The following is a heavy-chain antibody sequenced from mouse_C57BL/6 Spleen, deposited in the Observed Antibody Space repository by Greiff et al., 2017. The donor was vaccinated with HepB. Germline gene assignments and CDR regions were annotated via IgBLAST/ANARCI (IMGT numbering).Heavy chain of an antibody. Sequence: EVQRVESEGGLVQPGSSMKLSCTASGFTFSDYYMAWVRQVPEKGLEWVANINYDGSSTYYLDSLKSRFIISRDNAKNILYLQMSSLKSEDTATYYCARPSNWDDAMDYWGQGTSVTVSS. CDR1: GFTFSDYY. D-gene: IGHD4-1*01. CDR2: INYDGSST. V-gene: IGHV5-16*01. CDR3: ARPSNWDDAMDY. J-gene: IGHJ4*01.